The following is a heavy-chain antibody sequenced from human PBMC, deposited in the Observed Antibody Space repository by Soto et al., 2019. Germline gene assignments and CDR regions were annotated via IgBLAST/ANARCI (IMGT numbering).Heavy chain of an antibody. J-gene: IGHJ3*02. CDR3: SRAVARYDAFDI. D-gene: IGHD6-19*01. CDR1: GYTFTSYG. Sequence: ASVKVSCKASGYTFTSYGISWVRQAPGQGLEWMGILNPNGGSTTYAQKFQGRVTMTRDTSTSTVYMELSSLRSEDTAVYYCSRAVARYDAFDIWGQGTMVTVSS. CDR2: LNPNGGST. V-gene: IGHV1-46*03.